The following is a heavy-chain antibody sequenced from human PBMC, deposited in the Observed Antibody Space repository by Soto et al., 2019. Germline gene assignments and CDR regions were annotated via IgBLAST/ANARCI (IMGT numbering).Heavy chain of an antibody. CDR1: GYIFTSYG. D-gene: IGHD2-15*01. V-gene: IGHV1-18*01. CDR2: ISAYNGNT. Sequence: ASVKVSCKASGYIFTSYGISWVRQAPGQGLVWMGWISAYNGNTNYAQKLQGRVTMTTDTSTSTAYMELRSLRSDDTAVYYCERDQFLSTVVVAADNWFDPWGQGTLVTVSS. CDR3: ERDQFLSTVVVAADNWFDP. J-gene: IGHJ5*02.